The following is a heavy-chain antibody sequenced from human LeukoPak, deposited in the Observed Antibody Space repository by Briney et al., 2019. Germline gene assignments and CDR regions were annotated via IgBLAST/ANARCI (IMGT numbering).Heavy chain of an antibody. D-gene: IGHD1-26*01. Sequence: ASVKVSCKASGYIFTDYYMHWVRQAPGQGLEWMGWINPTSGDTKFAQKFQGRVTMTRDPSISTAYMELGRLRSDDTAVYYCARVSVITQYNGSPDYFASWGQGTLLTVSS. CDR3: ARVSVITQYNGSPDYFAS. J-gene: IGHJ4*02. CDR2: INPTSGDT. CDR1: GYIFTDYY. V-gene: IGHV1-2*02.